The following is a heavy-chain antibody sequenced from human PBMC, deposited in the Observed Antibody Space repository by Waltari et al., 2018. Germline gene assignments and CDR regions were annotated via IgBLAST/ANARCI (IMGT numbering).Heavy chain of an antibody. D-gene: IGHD4-17*01. CDR3: GRIAFGDEGGYFQY. V-gene: IGHV4-39*01. CDR1: GGSISTNYN. J-gene: IGHJ1*01. CDR2: MQYRGST. Sequence: QLQLQESGPGLVKPSETLSLTCTVSGGSISTNYNWGWIRPPPGKGLEWMGNMQYRGSTFYNPSLESRVTISLDTWKNQFSLRLSSVGAADTAVYFCGRIAFGDEGGYFQYWGRGTLVTVSS.